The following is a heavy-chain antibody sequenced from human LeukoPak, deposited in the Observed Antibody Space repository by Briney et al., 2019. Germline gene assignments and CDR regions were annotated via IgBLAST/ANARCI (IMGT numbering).Heavy chain of an antibody. Sequence: SQTLSLTCAISGDSVSSNSAAWNWIRQSPSRGLEWLGRTYYRSKWYTYYAASVKGRIAINRDTSKNQFSLQLNSVTPEDTAVYYCARSTGPIDYWGQGTLVTVSS. CDR2: TYYRSKWYT. D-gene: IGHD1-1*01. J-gene: IGHJ4*02. CDR3: ARSTGPIDY. CDR1: GDSVSSNSAA. V-gene: IGHV6-1*01.